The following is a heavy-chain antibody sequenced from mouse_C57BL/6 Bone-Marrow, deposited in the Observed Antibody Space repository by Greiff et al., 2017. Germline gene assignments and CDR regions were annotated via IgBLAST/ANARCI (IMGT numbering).Heavy chain of an antibody. CDR2: ILPGRGRT. CDR3: ARSVDYDGAWFAY. J-gene: IGHJ3*01. D-gene: IGHD2-4*01. V-gene: IGHV1-9*01. CDR1: GYTFTGYW. Sequence: QVQLQQSGAELMKPGASVKLSCKATGYTFTGYWIEWVKQRPGHGLEWIGEILPGRGRTNYNEKFKGKATFTADTSSKTAYMQLSSLTTEDSAIYYCARSVDYDGAWFAYWGQGTLVTVSA.